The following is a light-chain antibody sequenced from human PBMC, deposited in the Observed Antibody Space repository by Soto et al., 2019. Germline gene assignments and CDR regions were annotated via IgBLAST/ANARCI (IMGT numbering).Light chain of an antibody. V-gene: IGKV3-20*01. Sequence: EFVLTQSPGTLSLSPGERATLSCRASQSLTNSFIALYQQRPGXAPRLLIYYTSRRASGIPDRFSGSGPEADFTLAISRLETEDFAVFYCQQYGTSEIIFGQGTRLEIK. CDR2: YTS. CDR1: QSLTNSF. J-gene: IGKJ5*01. CDR3: QQYGTSEII.